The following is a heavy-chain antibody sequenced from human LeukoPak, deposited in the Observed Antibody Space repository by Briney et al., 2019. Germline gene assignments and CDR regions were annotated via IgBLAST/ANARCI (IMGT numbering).Heavy chain of an antibody. CDR3: ARDGDDYYDSSGYYYFDY. CDR2: ISSSSSYI. D-gene: IGHD3-22*01. CDR1: GFTFSTYS. Sequence: GGSLRLSCAASGFTFSTYSMSRVPQAPGKGLEWVSSISSSSSYIYYADSVKGRFTISRDNAKNSLYLQMNSLRAEDTAVYYCARDGDDYYDSSGYYYFDYWGQGTLVTVSS. J-gene: IGHJ4*02. V-gene: IGHV3-21*01.